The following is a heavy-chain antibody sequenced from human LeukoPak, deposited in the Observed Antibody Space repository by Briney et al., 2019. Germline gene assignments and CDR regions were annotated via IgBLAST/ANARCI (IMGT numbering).Heavy chain of an antibody. Sequence: PGGSLRLSCAASGFTFSSYAMSWVRQAPGKGLEWVSAISGSGGSTYYADSVKGRFTISRDNSKNTLYLQMNSLRAEDTAVYYWAKELGVSGYVPIEYCGQGTLLTVSS. CDR1: GFTFSSYA. CDR3: AKELGVSGYVPIEY. CDR2: ISGSGGST. J-gene: IGHJ4*02. D-gene: IGHD5-12*01. V-gene: IGHV3-23*01.